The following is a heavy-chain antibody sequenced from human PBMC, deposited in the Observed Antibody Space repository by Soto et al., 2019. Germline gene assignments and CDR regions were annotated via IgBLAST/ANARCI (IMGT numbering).Heavy chain of an antibody. D-gene: IGHD2-21*02. CDR2: VYYSGST. CDR3: ARGRRLLTSQNLFDP. Sequence: PSETLSLTCTVSGGSVSSSSYYWGWVRQPPGKGLEWIGSVYYSGSTYYNPSLESRVTISVDKSKNQFSLKLRSVTAADTAVYYCARGRRLLTSQNLFDPWGQGTLVTVSS. V-gene: IGHV4-39*01. CDR1: GGSVSSSSYY. J-gene: IGHJ5*02.